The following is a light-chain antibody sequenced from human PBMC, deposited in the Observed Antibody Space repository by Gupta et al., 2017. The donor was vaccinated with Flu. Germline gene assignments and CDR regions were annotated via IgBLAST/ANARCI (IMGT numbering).Light chain of an antibody. CDR2: STS. CDR3: LLYYGGSQGV. V-gene: IGLV7-43*01. Sequence: VVPQEPPLTVSPSETGTLTCPSSTGAVTNAYYPNWFQQKPGEAPRTLIYSTSYKHSWTPARFSGSLLGGKAALTLSGVQPEDEADYYCLLYYGGSQGVFGGGTKLTVL. CDR1: TGAVTNAYY. J-gene: IGLJ3*02.